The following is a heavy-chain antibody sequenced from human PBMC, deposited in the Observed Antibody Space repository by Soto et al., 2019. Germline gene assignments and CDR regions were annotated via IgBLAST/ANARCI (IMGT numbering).Heavy chain of an antibody. J-gene: IGHJ4*01. CDR1: GVTFSDAW. V-gene: IGHV3-15*07. Sequence: GGSLRLSCAASGVTFSDAWINWVRQAPGKGLEWVGRIKSKTDGGTTDFAAPVKGRFAVSRDDSRDMVYMQMYSLKTDDTAVYYCTTDSLFTGQLVRMDNWGHGTLVTVSS. CDR3: TTDSLFTGQLVRMDN. CDR2: IKSKTDGGTT. D-gene: IGHD3-9*01.